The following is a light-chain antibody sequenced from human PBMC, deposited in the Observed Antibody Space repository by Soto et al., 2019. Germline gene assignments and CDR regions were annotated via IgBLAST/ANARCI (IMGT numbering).Light chain of an antibody. Sequence: DIQMTQSPSTLSASVGAPVPISCRASQSFSSWLAWYQQKPGKAPKLLIYTASSLQSGVPSRFSGSGSGTEFTLTISSLQPDDFATYYCQQYNSFPWTFGQGTKVDIK. V-gene: IGKV1-5*03. CDR1: QSFSSW. CDR3: QQYNSFPWT. CDR2: TAS. J-gene: IGKJ1*01.